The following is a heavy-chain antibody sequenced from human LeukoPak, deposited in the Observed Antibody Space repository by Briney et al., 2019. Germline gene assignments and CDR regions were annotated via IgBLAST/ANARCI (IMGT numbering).Heavy chain of an antibody. CDR1: GFTFSSYG. J-gene: IGHJ6*02. CDR3: ASLRITRHYGMDV. CDR2: IWYDGSNK. V-gene: IGHV3-33*01. D-gene: IGHD1-20*01. Sequence: GGSLRLSCAASGFTFSSYGMHWVRQAPGKGLEWVAVIWYDGSNKYYADSVKGRFTISRDNSKNTLYLQMNSLRAEDTAVYYCASLRITRHYGMDVWGQGTTVTVSS.